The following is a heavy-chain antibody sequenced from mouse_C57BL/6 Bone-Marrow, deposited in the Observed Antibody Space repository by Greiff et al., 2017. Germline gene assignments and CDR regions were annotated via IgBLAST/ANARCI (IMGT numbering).Heavy chain of an antibody. CDR3: TLDGSYYFDY. CDR2: IDPETGGT. CDR1: GYTFTDYE. J-gene: IGHJ2*01. Sequence: QVQLQQSGAELVRPGASVTLSCKASGYTFTDYEMHWVKQTPVHGLEWIGAIDPETGGTAYNQKFKGKAILTADKSSSTAYMGLRSLASEDSAVYYCTLDGSYYFDYWGKGTTLTVSS. D-gene: IGHD1-1*01. V-gene: IGHV1-15*01.